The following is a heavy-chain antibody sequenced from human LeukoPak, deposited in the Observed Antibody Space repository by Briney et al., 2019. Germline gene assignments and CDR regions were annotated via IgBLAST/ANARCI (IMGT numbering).Heavy chain of an antibody. J-gene: IGHJ4*02. CDR2: IKQDGSEK. Sequence: GGSLRLSCAASGFTLSNYWMIWVRQAPGKGLEWVANIKQDGSEKYYVDSVRGRFTISRDNAKNSLYLQMNSLRAEDTAVYYCARDLRITMVRGVSFDYWGQGTLVTVSS. D-gene: IGHD3-10*01. CDR3: ARDLRITMVRGVSFDY. CDR1: GFTLSNYW. V-gene: IGHV3-7*01.